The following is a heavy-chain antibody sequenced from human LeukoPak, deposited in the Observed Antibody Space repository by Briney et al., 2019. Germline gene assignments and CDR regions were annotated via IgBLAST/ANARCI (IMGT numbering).Heavy chain of an antibody. D-gene: IGHD3-22*01. Sequence: SETLSLTCTVSGGSISSYHWSWIRQPPGKGLEWIGYIYYTGGTNYNPSLRSRVTISVDTSKNQFSLKLSSVTAADTAVYYCATLLYYDSSGYSYYFDYWGQGTLVTVSS. CDR2: IYYTGGT. J-gene: IGHJ4*02. CDR1: GGSISSYH. V-gene: IGHV4-59*01. CDR3: ATLLYYDSSGYSYYFDY.